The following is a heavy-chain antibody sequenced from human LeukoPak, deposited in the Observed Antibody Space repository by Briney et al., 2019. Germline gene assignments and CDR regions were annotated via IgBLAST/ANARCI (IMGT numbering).Heavy chain of an antibody. D-gene: IGHD5-12*01. CDR1: GYTFTGYY. Sequence: ASVKVSCKASGYTFTGYYMHWVRQAPGQGLEWMGWINPNSGGTNYAQKFQGRVTMTRDTSISTAYMELSRLRSDDTAVYYCAGGLPWIENCFDPWGKGTLVTAS. CDR3: AGGLPWIENCFDP. CDR2: INPNSGGT. V-gene: IGHV1-2*02. J-gene: IGHJ5*02.